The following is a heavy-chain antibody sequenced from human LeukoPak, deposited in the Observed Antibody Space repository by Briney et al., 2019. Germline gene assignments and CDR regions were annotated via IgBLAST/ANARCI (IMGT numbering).Heavy chain of an antibody. CDR1: GITLSNYG. J-gene: IGHJ4*02. Sequence: GGSLRLSCAVSGITLSNYGMSWARQAPGEGLEWVGRIRKKTNSYTTEYAASVRGRFTISRDDAKSSLYLEMNSLKTEDTAFYYCALLGGDRSSRRDWGQGTLVTVSS. CDR3: ALLGGDRSSRRD. D-gene: IGHD3-16*01. CDR2: IRKKTNSYTT. V-gene: IGHV3-72*01.